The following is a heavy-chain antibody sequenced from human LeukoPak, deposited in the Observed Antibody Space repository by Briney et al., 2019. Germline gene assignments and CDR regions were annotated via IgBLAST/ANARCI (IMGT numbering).Heavy chain of an antibody. CDR2: ISWSSGSI. D-gene: IGHD5-18*01. CDR1: GFTFDDYA. Sequence: GVSLRLSCAASGFTFDDYAMHWVRQAPGKGLEWVSGISWSSGSIGYADSVKGRFTISRDNAKNSLYLQMNSLRAEDTALYYCAKVRQRPGYYYGMDVWGQGTTVTVSS. CDR3: AKVRQRPGYYYGMDV. V-gene: IGHV3-9*01. J-gene: IGHJ6*02.